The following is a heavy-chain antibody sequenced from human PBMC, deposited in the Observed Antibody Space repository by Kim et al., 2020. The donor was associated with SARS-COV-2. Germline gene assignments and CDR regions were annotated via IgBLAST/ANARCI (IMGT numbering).Heavy chain of an antibody. Sequence: GGSLRLSCAASGFSFSNYAMFWVRQAPGKGLEWVALISYDGTNKDYADSVKGRFTISRDNSKSTLYLQMNSLRVADTAVYFFARKPTTSSWSYYFEYWGQGTLVTVSS. CDR2: ISYDGTNK. CDR3: ARKPTTSSWSYYFEY. V-gene: IGHV3-30*04. CDR1: GFSFSNYA. D-gene: IGHD6-13*01. J-gene: IGHJ4*01.